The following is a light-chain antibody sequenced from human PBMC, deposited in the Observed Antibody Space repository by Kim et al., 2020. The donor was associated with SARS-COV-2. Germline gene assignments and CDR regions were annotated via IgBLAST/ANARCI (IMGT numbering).Light chain of an antibody. V-gene: IGKV1-5*03. Sequence: ASVGDRVTITCRASQSISYWLAWYQQRPGKAPKVLFYRASNLESGVPSRFSGSVSGTEFTLTISSLQPDDFATYYCQQYNSYPWTFGQGTKVDIK. CDR2: RAS. J-gene: IGKJ1*01. CDR3: QQYNSYPWT. CDR1: QSISYW.